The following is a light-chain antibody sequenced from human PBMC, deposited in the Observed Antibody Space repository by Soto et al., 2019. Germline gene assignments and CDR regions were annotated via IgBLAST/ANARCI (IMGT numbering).Light chain of an antibody. CDR3: QQNNNWPLT. J-gene: IGKJ4*01. Sequence: VLTQSPATLSVSPGERATLSCRASQSVSSNLAWYQQKPGQAPRLLISGASTRATGVPARFSGSGSGTDFALTISSLQSEDFAVYFCQQNNNWPLTFGGGTKVEIK. CDR2: GAS. CDR1: QSVSSN. V-gene: IGKV3-15*01.